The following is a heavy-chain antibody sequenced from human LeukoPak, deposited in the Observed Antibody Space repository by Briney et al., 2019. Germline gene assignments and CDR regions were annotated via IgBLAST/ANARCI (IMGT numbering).Heavy chain of an antibody. J-gene: IGHJ5*02. CDR1: GGSISSGDYY. D-gene: IGHD1-14*01. CDR3: ARHDGITGSNWFDP. CDR2: IYYSGST. Sequence: SQTLSLTCTVSGGSISSGDYYWSWIRQPPGKGLEWIGYIYYSGSTYYNPSLKSRVTISVDTSKNQFSLKLSSVTAADTAVYYCARHDGITGSNWFDPWGQGTLVTVSS. V-gene: IGHV4-30-4*01.